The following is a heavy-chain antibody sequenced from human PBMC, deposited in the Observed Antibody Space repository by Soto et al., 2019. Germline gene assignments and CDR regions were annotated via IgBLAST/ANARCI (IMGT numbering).Heavy chain of an antibody. CDR3: ASPNTYYYGMDV. V-gene: IGHV4-39*01. Sequence: PSETLSLTCTVSGGSISSSSYYWGWIRQPPGKGLEWIGSIYYSGSTYYNPSLKSRVTISVDTSKNQFSLKLSSVTAADTAVYYCASPNTYYYGMDVWGQGTTVTVSS. J-gene: IGHJ6*02. CDR1: GGSISSSSYY. CDR2: IYYSGST.